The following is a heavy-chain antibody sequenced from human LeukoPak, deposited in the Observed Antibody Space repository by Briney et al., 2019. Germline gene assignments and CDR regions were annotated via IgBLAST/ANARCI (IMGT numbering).Heavy chain of an antibody. CDR2: INPNSGGT. V-gene: IGHV1-2*02. CDR3: AIGLPARIAARPIDAFDI. J-gene: IGHJ3*02. D-gene: IGHD6-6*01. CDR1: GYTFTGYY. Sequence: GASVKVSCKASGYTFTGYYMHWVRQAPGQGLEWMGWINPNSGGTNYAQKFQGRVTMTRDTSISTAYMELSRLRSDDTAVYYCAIGLPARIAARPIDAFDIWGQGTMVTVSS.